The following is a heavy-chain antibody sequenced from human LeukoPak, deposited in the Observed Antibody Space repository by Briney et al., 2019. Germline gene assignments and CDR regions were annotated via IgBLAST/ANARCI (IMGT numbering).Heavy chain of an antibody. V-gene: IGHV4-59*01. D-gene: IGHD5-24*01. Sequence: SETLSLTSSVSGASISSYYWSWIRQPPGKGLEWIGYIYHSGSTNYNPSLKSRVTMSLDTSKSQFSLNLSSVTAADTAVYYCARGRGWLQSTPFDYWGQGTLVTVSS. CDR3: ARGRGWLQSTPFDY. J-gene: IGHJ4*02. CDR1: GASISSYY. CDR2: IYHSGST.